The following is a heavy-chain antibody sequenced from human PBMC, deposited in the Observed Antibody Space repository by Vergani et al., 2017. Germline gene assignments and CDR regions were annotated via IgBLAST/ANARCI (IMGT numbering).Heavy chain of an antibody. V-gene: IGHV2-5*02. CDR2: IYWDDDK. J-gene: IGHJ5*02. CDR1: GFSLSTSGVG. Sequence: QITLKESGPTRVKPTQTLTLTCTFSGFSLSTSGVGVGWIRQPPGKALAWLALIYWDDDKRYSPSLKSRLTITKDTSKNQVVLTMTNMDPVDTATYYCAHIDYDILTGYYLPSNWFDPWGQGTLVTVSS. D-gene: IGHD3-9*01. CDR3: AHIDYDILTGYYLPSNWFDP.